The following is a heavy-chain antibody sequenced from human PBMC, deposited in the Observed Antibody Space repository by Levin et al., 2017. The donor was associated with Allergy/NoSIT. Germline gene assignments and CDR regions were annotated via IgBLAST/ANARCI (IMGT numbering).Heavy chain of an antibody. Sequence: SETLSLTCTVSGGSISSSSYYWGWIRQPPGKGLEWIGSIYYSGSTYYNPSLKSRVTISVDTSKNQFSLKLSSVTAADTAVYYCATNYYDSSGYYYVPFDYWGQGTLVTVSS. CDR2: IYYSGST. CDR1: GGSISSSSYY. D-gene: IGHD3-22*01. J-gene: IGHJ4*02. CDR3: ATNYYDSSGYYYVPFDY. V-gene: IGHV4-39*01.